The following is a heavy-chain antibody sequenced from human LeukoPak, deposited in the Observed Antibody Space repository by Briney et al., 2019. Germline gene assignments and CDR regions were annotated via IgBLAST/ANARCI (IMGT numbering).Heavy chain of an antibody. Sequence: SETLSLTCAVSGDSISSGGYSWRWIRQPPGKGLEWIGYIYHSGSTYYNPSLKSRVTISVDRSKNQFSLKLSSVTAADTAVYYCARSAGPNGELLDYWGQGTLVTVSS. CDR3: ARSAGPNGELLDY. CDR2: IYHSGST. D-gene: IGHD3-10*01. J-gene: IGHJ4*02. CDR1: GDSISSGGYS. V-gene: IGHV4-30-2*01.